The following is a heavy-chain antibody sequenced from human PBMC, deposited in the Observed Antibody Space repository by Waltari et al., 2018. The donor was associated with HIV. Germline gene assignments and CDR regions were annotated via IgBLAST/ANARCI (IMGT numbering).Heavy chain of an antibody. D-gene: IGHD3-3*01. CDR1: GYSFRNNY. Sequence: QVQLVQSGAEVKKPGASVKVSCKASGYSFRNNYIHWVRKAPGKGLEWMGIINPSGGRTNYAQKFQGRVTMTRDTSTSTVYMELSSLRSEDTAVYYCTRDKAIGIITSVFDFWGQGTMVTVSS. CDR3: TRDKAIGIITSVFDF. V-gene: IGHV1-46*01. J-gene: IGHJ3*01. CDR2: INPSGGRT.